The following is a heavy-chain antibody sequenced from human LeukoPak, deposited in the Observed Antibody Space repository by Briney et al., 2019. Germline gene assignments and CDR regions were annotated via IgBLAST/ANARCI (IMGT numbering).Heavy chain of an antibody. J-gene: IGHJ4*02. CDR2: IYYNGST. CDR1: GGSISTSNYY. V-gene: IGHV4-61*05. CDR3: ARGDWFYPCDY. D-gene: IGHD3-9*01. Sequence: SETLSLTCTVSGGSISTSNYYWGWIRQPPGKGLEWIGNIYYNGSTNYNPSLKSRVTISIDTSKNQFSLKLNSVTPADTAVYHCARGDWFYPCDYWGQGSLVTVSS.